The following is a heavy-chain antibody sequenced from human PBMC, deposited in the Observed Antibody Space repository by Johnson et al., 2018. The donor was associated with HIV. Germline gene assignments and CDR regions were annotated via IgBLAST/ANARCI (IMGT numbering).Heavy chain of an antibody. CDR1: GFTFSSYA. J-gene: IGHJ3*02. D-gene: IGHD6-13*01. CDR3: ATSGDKDSSSWGDGFDI. Sequence: QVQLVESGGGVVQPGRSLRLSCAASGFTFSSYAMHWVRQAPGKGLEWVAVISYDGSNKYYADSVKGRFTISRDNSKNSLYLQMDSLRAEDTAVYYCATSGDKDSSSWGDGFDIWGQGTTVTVSS. CDR2: ISYDGSNK. V-gene: IGHV3-30-3*01.